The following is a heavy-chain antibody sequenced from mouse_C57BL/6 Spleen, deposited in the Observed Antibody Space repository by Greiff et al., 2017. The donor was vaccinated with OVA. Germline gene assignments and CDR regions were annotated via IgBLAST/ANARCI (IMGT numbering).Heavy chain of an antibody. CDR3: YPYDLFAY. V-gene: IGHV1-76*01. D-gene: IGHD2-12*01. J-gene: IGHJ3*01. CDR1: GYTFTDYY. Sequence: VQLQESGAELVRPGASVKLSCKASGYTFTDYYINWVKQRPGQGLEWIARIYPGSGNTYYNEKFKGKATLTAEKSSSTAYMQLSSLTSEDSAVYVCYPYDLFAYWGQGTLVTVSA. CDR2: IYPGSGNT.